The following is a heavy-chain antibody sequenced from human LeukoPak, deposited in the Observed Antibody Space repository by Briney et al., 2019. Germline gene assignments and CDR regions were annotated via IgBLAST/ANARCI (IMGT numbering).Heavy chain of an antibody. V-gene: IGHV4-59*08. Sequence: SETLSLTCTVSGGSISSYYWSWIRQPPGKGLEWIGYIYYSGSTHYNPSLESRVTISVDTSKNQFSLKLSSVTAADTAMYYCARVPSGYDYAGYEYYFDYWGQGTLVTVSS. CDR3: ARVPSGYDYAGYEYYFDY. CDR2: IYYSGST. D-gene: IGHD5-12*01. J-gene: IGHJ4*02. CDR1: GGSISSYY.